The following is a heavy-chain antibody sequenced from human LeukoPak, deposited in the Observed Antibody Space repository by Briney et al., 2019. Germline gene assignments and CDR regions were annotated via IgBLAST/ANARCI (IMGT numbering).Heavy chain of an antibody. CDR3: AKWGDYDILTGYYVSDF. Sequence: GGSLRLSCAASGFIFRNYAMSWVRQAPGKGLEWVSAITGSGDTTCYADSVKGRFTISRDNSKNTLYVEMNTLRAEDTAVYYCAKWGDYDILTGYYVSDFWGQGTLVTVSS. CDR2: ITGSGDTT. J-gene: IGHJ4*02. CDR1: GFIFRNYA. D-gene: IGHD3-9*01. V-gene: IGHV3-23*01.